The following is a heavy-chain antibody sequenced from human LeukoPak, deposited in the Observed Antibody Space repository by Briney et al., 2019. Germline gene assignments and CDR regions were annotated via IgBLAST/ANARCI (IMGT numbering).Heavy chain of an antibody. CDR1: GYIFTSYY. CDR3: ARVSRQYNYGSNYFDY. V-gene: IGHV1-46*01. CDR2: INPSGGST. J-gene: IGHJ4*02. D-gene: IGHD5-18*01. Sequence: ASVKVSCKASGYIFTSYYMHWVRQAPGQGLEWMGIINPSGGSTSYAQKSQGRVTMTRDTSTRTIYMELSSLRSEDTAVYYCARVSRQYNYGSNYFDYWGQGTLVTVSS.